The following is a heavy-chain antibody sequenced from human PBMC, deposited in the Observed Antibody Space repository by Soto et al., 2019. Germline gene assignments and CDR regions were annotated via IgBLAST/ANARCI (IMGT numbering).Heavy chain of an antibody. J-gene: IGHJ4*02. D-gene: IGHD3-22*01. Sequence: SETLSLTCAVSGGSISSGGYSWSWIRQPPGKGLEWIRYIYHSGSTYYNPSLKSRVTISVDRSKNQFSLKLSSVTAADTAVYYCARGGVDYYDSSGYYFSPYYFDYWGQGTLVTVSS. V-gene: IGHV4-30-2*01. CDR3: ARGGVDYYDSSGYYFSPYYFDY. CDR2: IYHSGST. CDR1: GGSISSGGYS.